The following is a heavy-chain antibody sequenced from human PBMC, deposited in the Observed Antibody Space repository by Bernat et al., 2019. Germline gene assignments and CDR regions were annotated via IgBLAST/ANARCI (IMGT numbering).Heavy chain of an antibody. V-gene: IGHV3-23*01. CDR3: ARARRSSRDQSCLDY. CDR2: ISGSGGST. CDR1: GFTFSSYA. J-gene: IGHJ4*02. Sequence: EVQLLESGGGLVQPGGSLRLSCAASGFTFSSYAMSWVRQAPGKGLEWVSSISGSGGSTYYADSVKGRFTISRDNSKNTLYLQMNSLRAEDTAVYYCARARRSSRDQSCLDYWGKGTLVTVSS. D-gene: IGHD2-15*01.